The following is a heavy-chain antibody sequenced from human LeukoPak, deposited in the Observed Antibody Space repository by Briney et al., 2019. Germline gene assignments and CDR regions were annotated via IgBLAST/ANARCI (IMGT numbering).Heavy chain of an antibody. D-gene: IGHD3-9*01. V-gene: IGHV4-39*01. CDR2: LYYSGRI. Sequence: SETLSLTCTVSDGSISSSSYYWAWIRQPPEKGLEWIASLYYSGRIYYNPSLESRVTISLDTSKNQFSLKLSSVTAADTAVYFCARGKYDIFTGYYYHLDYWGQGNLVTVSS. CDR1: DGSISSSSYY. J-gene: IGHJ4*02. CDR3: ARGKYDIFTGYYYHLDY.